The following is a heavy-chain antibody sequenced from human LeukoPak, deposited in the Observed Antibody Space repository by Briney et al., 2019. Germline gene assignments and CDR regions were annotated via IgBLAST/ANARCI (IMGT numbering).Heavy chain of an antibody. CDR1: GFTFSNYG. CDR3: AKDDSGSYYPYYYYMDV. D-gene: IGHD1-26*01. J-gene: IGHJ6*03. CDR2: ISGSGGRT. V-gene: IGHV3-23*01. Sequence: GGPLRLSCAVSGFTFSNYGMSWVRQAPGKGLEWVSTISGSGGRTYYADSVKGRFTISRDNSKNTLYLQMNSLRAEDTAVYYCAKDDSGSYYPYYYYMDVWGKGTTVTISS.